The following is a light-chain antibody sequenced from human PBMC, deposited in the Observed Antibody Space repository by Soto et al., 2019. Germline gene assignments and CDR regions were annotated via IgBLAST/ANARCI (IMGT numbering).Light chain of an antibody. J-gene: IGLJ2*01. CDR3: CSYAGSYTFV. CDR1: SIDVGGYNF. V-gene: IGLV2-11*01. CDR2: DVT. Sequence: QSALTQPRSVSGSPGQSVTISCTGTSIDVGGYNFVSWNQQHPGKAPKLMIYDVTKRPSGVPDRFSGSKSGNTASLTISGLQAEDEADYYCCSYAGSYTFVFGGGTKLTVL.